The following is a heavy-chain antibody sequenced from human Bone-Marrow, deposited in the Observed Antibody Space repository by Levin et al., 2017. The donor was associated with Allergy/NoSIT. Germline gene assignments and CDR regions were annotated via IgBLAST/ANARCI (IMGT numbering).Heavy chain of an antibody. CDR2: IYYTGST. D-gene: IGHD3-3*01. Sequence: SETLSLTCTLSGPVTSGSYYWSWIRQSPGKGLEWIGYIYYTGSTDYNPSLTSRVTISADKPKRQFSLKMTSVTAADTAQYYCCYGYYVAGVFPIWGQGTMVIVSS. CDR1: GPVTSGSYY. CDR3: CYGYYVAGVFPI. V-gene: IGHV4-61*01. J-gene: IGHJ3*01.